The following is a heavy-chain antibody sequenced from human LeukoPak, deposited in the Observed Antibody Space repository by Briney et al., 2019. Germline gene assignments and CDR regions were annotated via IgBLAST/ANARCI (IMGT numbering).Heavy chain of an antibody. J-gene: IGHJ3*02. CDR2: IYYSGST. CDR3: ARASRLPSVVGRPHSTNAFDI. CDR1: GGSVSSGSYY. V-gene: IGHV4-61*01. D-gene: IGHD2-15*01. Sequence: SETLSLTCTVSGGSVSSGSYYWSWLRQPPGKGLEWIGYIYYSGSTNYNPSLKSRVTISVDTSKNQFSLKLSSVTAADTAVYYCARASRLPSVVGRPHSTNAFDIWGQGTMVTVSS.